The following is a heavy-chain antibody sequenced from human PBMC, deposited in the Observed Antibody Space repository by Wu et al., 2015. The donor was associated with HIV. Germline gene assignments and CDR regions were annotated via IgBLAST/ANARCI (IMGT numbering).Heavy chain of an antibody. Sequence: QVRLIQSPDEVKKPGASVMVSCKASGYTFIDYYMYWVRQAPGQGPEWMGWINSNRGGTKYAQKFQGRITMTRDTAVSTAYLELNTLRSDDTAVYYCARLQSLHGLYSNADYWGQGTLVTVSS. V-gene: IGHV1-2*02. D-gene: IGHD3-10*01. CDR2: INSNRGGT. CDR3: ARLQSLHGLYSNADY. CDR1: GYTFIDYY. J-gene: IGHJ4*02.